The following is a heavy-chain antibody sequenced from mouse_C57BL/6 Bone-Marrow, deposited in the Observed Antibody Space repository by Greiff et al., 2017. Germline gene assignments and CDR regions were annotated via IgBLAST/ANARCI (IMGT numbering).Heavy chain of an antibody. J-gene: IGHJ4*01. CDR3: ARSPREGAMDY. CDR2: IYPRDGST. V-gene: IGHV1-78*01. Sequence: QVQLQQSDAELVKPGASVKISCKVSGYTFTDHTIHWMKQRPEQGLEWIGYIYPRDGSTKYNEKFKGKATLTADKSSSTAYMPRNSLASDDSAVYVCARSPREGAMDYWGQGTSVTVSS. CDR1: GYTFTDHT.